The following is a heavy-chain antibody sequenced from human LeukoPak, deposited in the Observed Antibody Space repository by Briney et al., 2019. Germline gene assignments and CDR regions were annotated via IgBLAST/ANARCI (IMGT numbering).Heavy chain of an antibody. V-gene: IGHV1-8*01. J-gene: IGHJ4*02. CDR1: GYTFTSYD. D-gene: IGHD3-10*01. CDR3: ARGGYGSGSYYVISDY. Sequence: GASVKVSCKASGYTFTSYDINWVRQATGQGLEWMGWMNPNSGNTGYAQKFQGRVTMTRNTSISTAYMELSSPRSEDTAVYYCARGGYGSGSYYVISDYWGQGTLVTVSS. CDR2: MNPNSGNT.